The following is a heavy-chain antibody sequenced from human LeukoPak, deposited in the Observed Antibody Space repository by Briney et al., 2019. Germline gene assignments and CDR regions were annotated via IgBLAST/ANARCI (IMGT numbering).Heavy chain of an antibody. CDR3: ARLLAGCPGGRCRAHFDY. CDR1: GDSINSNY. V-gene: IGHV4-59*01. CDR2: IYYGRST. D-gene: IGHD2-15*01. Sequence: SETLSLTCSVSGDSINSNYWSWMPQPPGKGLEWIGYIYYGRSTNYNPSLKSRVSMSVDTSKNQFSLNLSSVTAADTAVYHCARLLAGCPGGRCRAHFDYLGQGTLVTVSS. J-gene: IGHJ4*02.